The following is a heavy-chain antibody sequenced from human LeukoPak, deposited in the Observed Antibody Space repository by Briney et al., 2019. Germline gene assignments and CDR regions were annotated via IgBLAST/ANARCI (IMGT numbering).Heavy chain of an antibody. V-gene: IGHV3-30*18. J-gene: IGHJ4*02. CDR2: ISYDGSNK. Sequence: PGRSLRLSCAASGFTFSSYGMHWVRQAPGKGLEWVAVISYDGSNKYYADSVKGRFTISRDNSKNTLYLQMNSLRAEDTAVYYCAKDREVIVVVMRGYYFDYWGQGTLVTVSS. D-gene: IGHD3-22*01. CDR3: AKDREVIVVVMRGYYFDY. CDR1: GFTFSSYG.